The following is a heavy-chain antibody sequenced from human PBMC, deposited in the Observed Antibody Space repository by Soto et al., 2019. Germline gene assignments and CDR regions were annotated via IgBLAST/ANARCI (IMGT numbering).Heavy chain of an antibody. Sequence: SETLSLTCAFYGGSFSGYYWSWIRQPPGKGLEWIGEINHSGSTNYNPSLKSRVTISVDTSKNQFSLKLSSVTAADTAVYYCARGSGNWYFDLWGRGTLVTVSS. V-gene: IGHV4-34*01. D-gene: IGHD3-10*01. CDR3: ARGSGNWYFDL. CDR2: INHSGST. CDR1: GGSFSGYY. J-gene: IGHJ2*01.